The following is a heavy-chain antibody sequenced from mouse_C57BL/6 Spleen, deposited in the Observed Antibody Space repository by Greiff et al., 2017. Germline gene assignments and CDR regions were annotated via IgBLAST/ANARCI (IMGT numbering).Heavy chain of an antibody. Sequence: QVQLKQPGAELVKPGASVKLSCKASGYTFTSYWMQWVKQRPGQGLEWIGEIDPSDSYTNYNQKFKGKATLTVDTSSSTAYMQLSSLSSEDSAVYYCARGGYDPHYAMDYWGQGTSVTVSS. CDR3: ARGGYDPHYAMDY. CDR2: IDPSDSYT. CDR1: GYTFTSYW. V-gene: IGHV1-50*01. J-gene: IGHJ4*01. D-gene: IGHD2-3*01.